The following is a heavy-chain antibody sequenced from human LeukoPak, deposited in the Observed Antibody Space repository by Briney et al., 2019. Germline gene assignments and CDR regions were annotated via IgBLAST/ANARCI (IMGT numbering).Heavy chain of an antibody. J-gene: IGHJ5*02. CDR3: ARGEYSASWFDP. V-gene: IGHV1-2*02. Sequence: ASVEVSCKASGYTFTGYYMHWVRQAPGQGLEWMGWINPNSGGTNYAQKFQGRVTMTRDTSISTAYMELSRLRSDDTAVYYCARGEYSASWFDPWGQGTLVTVSS. D-gene: IGHD2/OR15-2a*01. CDR2: INPNSGGT. CDR1: GYTFTGYY.